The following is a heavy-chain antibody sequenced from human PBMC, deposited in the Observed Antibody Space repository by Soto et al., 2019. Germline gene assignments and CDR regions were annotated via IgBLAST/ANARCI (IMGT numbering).Heavy chain of an antibody. Sequence: ASVKVSCKASGYTFTSYDINWVRQATGQGLEWMGWMNPNSGNTGYAQKFQGRVTMTRNTSISTAYMELSGLRSEDTAVYYCASVRDGYNFAYGAWGQGTLVTVSS. CDR2: MNPNSGNT. CDR3: ASVRDGYNFAYGA. CDR1: GYTFTSYD. V-gene: IGHV1-8*01. J-gene: IGHJ5*02. D-gene: IGHD5-12*01.